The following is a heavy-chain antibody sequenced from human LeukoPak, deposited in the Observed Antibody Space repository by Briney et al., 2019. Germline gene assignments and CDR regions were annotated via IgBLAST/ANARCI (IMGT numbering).Heavy chain of an antibody. CDR1: GFTFGSYG. D-gene: IGHD3-10*01. J-gene: IGHJ4*02. Sequence: GRSLRLSCAASGFTFGSYGMHWVRQAPGKGLEWVAVIWYDGSNKYYADSVKGRFTISRDNSKNTLYLQMNSLRAEDTGVYYCTIDDAGLAPEYWGQGTLVTVSS. CDR2: IWYDGSNK. V-gene: IGHV3-33*01. CDR3: TIDDAGLAPEY.